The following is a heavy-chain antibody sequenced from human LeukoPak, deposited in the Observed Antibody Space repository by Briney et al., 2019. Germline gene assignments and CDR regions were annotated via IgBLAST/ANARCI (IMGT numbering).Heavy chain of an antibody. J-gene: IGHJ4*02. CDR1: GFTFSSYA. CDR3: AKGLYGDYVEYFDY. CDR2: ISGSGSST. D-gene: IGHD4-17*01. Sequence: GGSLRLSCAASGFTFSSYAMSWVRQAPGKGLEWVSAISGSGSSTYYADSVKGRFTISRDNSKNTLYLQMNSLRAEDTAVYYCAKGLYGDYVEYFDYWGQGTLVTVSS. V-gene: IGHV3-23*01.